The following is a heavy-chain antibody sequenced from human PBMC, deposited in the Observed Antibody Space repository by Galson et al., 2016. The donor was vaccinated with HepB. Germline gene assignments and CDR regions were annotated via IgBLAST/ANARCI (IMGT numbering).Heavy chain of an antibody. CDR2: ISDSGGST. D-gene: IGHD5-24*01. J-gene: IGHJ4*02. Sequence: SLRLSCAASGFTFTSYAMSWVRQAPGKGLEWVSGISDSGGSTYYADSVKDRFTFSRDNSKNTLYLQMNSLRAEDTAVYYCAKDYVDMSTGPGLRRGTYYFDYWGQGTLVTVSS. CDR1: GFTFTSYA. CDR3: AKDYVDMSTGPGLRRGTYYFDY. V-gene: IGHV3-23*01.